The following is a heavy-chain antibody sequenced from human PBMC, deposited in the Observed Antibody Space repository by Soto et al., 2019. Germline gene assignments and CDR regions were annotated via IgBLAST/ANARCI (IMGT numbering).Heavy chain of an antibody. CDR2: ISSSSSYI. Sequence: TGGSLRLSCAASGFTFSSYSMNWVRQAPGKGLEWVSSISSSSSYIYYADSVKGRLTISRDNAKNSLYLQMNSLRAEDTAVYYCARDLYGDSTARGNYWGQGTLVTVSS. V-gene: IGHV3-21*01. D-gene: IGHD4-17*01. CDR3: ARDLYGDSTARGNY. J-gene: IGHJ4*02. CDR1: GFTFSSYS.